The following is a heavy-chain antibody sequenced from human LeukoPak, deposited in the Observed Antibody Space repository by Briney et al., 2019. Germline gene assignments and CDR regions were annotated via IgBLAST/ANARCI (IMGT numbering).Heavy chain of an antibody. V-gene: IGHV1-18*01. J-gene: IGHJ4*02. CDR1: GYTFTSYG. Sequence: ASVKVSCKASGYTFTSYGISWVRQAPGQGLEWMGWISAYNGNTNYAQKLQGRVTMTTDTSTSTAYMELRSLRSDDTAVYYCARDMDGFLWPGIDYWGQGTLVTVSS. CDR3: ARDMDGFLWPGIDY. CDR2: ISAYNGNT. D-gene: IGHD5-24*01.